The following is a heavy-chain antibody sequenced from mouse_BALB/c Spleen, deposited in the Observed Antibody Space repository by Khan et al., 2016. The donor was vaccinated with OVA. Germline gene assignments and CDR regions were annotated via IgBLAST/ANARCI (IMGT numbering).Heavy chain of an antibody. D-gene: IGHD2-14*01. Sequence: QIQLVQSGPELKKPGETVRISCKASGYTFTTSGMQWVQKMPGKGLKWIGWINTYSGVPKYAEDFKGRFAFSLETSASTAYLQITNLKNEDTATXVCAKGGPAFYRDDSDAMDYWGQGTSVTVSS. CDR2: INTYSGVP. CDR1: GYTFTTSG. J-gene: IGHJ4*01. V-gene: IGHV9-4*02. CDR3: AKGGPAFYRDDSDAMDY.